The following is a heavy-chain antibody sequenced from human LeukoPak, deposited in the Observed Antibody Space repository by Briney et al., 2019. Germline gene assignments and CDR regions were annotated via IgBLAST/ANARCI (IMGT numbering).Heavy chain of an antibody. CDR1: GFTFSSYE. D-gene: IGHD3-16*02. J-gene: IGHJ4*02. V-gene: IGHV3-30*18. CDR2: ISYDGSNK. Sequence: GGSLRLSCAASGFTFSSYEMNWVRQAPGKGLEWVAVISYDGSNKYYADSVKGRFTISRDNSKNTLYLQMNSLRAEDTAVYYCAKGHSTLRSGELSCDYWGQGTLVTVSS. CDR3: AKGHSTLRSGELSCDY.